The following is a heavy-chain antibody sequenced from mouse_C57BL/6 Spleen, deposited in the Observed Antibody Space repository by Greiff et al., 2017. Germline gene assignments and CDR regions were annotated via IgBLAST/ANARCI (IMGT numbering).Heavy chain of an antibody. CDR3: AKDYGSSYWYFDV. CDR1: GFSLTSYG. J-gene: IGHJ1*03. Sequence: VQVVESGPGLVAPSQSLSITCTVSGFSLTSYGVSWVRQPPGKGLEWLGVIWGDGSTTYHSDLMTRLGISKDNSKSQFSLKLNSLQTDDTATYYCAKDYGSSYWYFDVWGTGTTVTVSS. D-gene: IGHD1-1*01. CDR2: IWGDGST. V-gene: IGHV2-3*01.